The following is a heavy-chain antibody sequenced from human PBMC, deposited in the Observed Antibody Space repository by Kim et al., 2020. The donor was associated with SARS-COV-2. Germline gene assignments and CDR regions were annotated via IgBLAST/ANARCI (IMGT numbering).Heavy chain of an antibody. J-gene: IGHJ4*02. CDR3: AKGGYYDSSGYYRGYFDY. V-gene: IGHV3-23*01. Sequence: KGRFTISRDNSKNTLYLQMNSLRAEDTAVYYCAKGGYYDSSGYYRGYFDYWGQGTLVTVSS. D-gene: IGHD3-22*01.